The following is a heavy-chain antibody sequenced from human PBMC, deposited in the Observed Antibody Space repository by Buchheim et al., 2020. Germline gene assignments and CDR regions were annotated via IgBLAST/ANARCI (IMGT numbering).Heavy chain of an antibody. Sequence: QVQLVESGGGVVQPGRSLRLSCAASGFTFSSYAMHWVRQAPGKGLEWVAVISYDGSNKYYADSVKGRFTISRDNSKNTLYLQMNSLRAEDTAVYYCARPGDYYDSSGYYYGLPAFDIWGQGT. J-gene: IGHJ3*02. D-gene: IGHD3-22*01. CDR1: GFTFSSYA. V-gene: IGHV3-30-3*01. CDR3: ARPGDYYDSSGYYYGLPAFDI. CDR2: ISYDGSNK.